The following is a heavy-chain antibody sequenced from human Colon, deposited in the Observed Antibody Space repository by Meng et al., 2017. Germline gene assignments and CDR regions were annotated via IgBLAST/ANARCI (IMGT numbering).Heavy chain of an antibody. CDR3: ARNYYDSSGYYYGY. D-gene: IGHD3-22*01. CDR1: GYSFTSYD. Sequence: QVQLVQSGAEVKKPGASVKVSCKTSGYSFTSYDITWVRQAPGQGLEWMGWISVYNGNTNYAQKFQGRVTMTTDTSTSTAYMELRSLRSDDTAVYYCARNYYDSSGYYYGYRGQGTLVTVSS. V-gene: IGHV1-18*01. J-gene: IGHJ4*02. CDR2: ISVYNGNT.